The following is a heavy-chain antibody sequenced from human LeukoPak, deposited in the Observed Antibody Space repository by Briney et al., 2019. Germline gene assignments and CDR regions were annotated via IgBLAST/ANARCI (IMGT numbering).Heavy chain of an antibody. CDR3: ASSNWLRDANFDS. D-gene: IGHD6-13*01. J-gene: IGHJ4*02. Sequence: SETLSLTCTVSGASTSSGLYYWNWFRQPAGKGLEYIGRIYNSGSSNYNPSLKSRVTISVDTPKNQFSLKLTSVTASDSTVYYCASSNWLRDANFDSWGQGTLVTVSS. CDR2: IYNSGSS. V-gene: IGHV4-61*02. CDR1: GASTSSGLYY.